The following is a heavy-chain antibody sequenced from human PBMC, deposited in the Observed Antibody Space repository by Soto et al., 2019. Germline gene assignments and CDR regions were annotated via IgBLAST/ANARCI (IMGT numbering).Heavy chain of an antibody. Sequence: GGSLRLSCAASGFTFSSYSMNWVRQAPGKGLEWVSSIGSSSSYIYYADSVKGRFTISRDNAMNSLYLQMNSLRAEDTAVYYCARKGGIAARIYYYYGMDVWGQGTTVTVSS. V-gene: IGHV3-21*01. CDR1: GFTFSSYS. D-gene: IGHD6-6*01. J-gene: IGHJ6*02. CDR3: ARKGGIAARIYYYYGMDV. CDR2: IGSSSSYI.